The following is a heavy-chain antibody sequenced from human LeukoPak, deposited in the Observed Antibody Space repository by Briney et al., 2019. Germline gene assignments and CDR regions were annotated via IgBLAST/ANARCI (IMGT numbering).Heavy chain of an antibody. D-gene: IGHD4/OR15-4a*01. CDR2: IISSGSTI. Sequence: GGSLRLSCAASGFTFSSYEMNWVRQAPGKGLEWVSYIISSGSTIYYADSVKGRFTISRDNAKNSLYLQMNSLRDEDTAVYYCASLTQGNWGQGTLVTVSS. CDR3: ASLTQGN. J-gene: IGHJ4*02. V-gene: IGHV3-48*03. CDR1: GFTFSSYE.